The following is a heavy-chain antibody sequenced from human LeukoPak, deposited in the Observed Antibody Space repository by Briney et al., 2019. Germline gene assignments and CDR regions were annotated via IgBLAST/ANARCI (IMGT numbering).Heavy chain of an antibody. CDR2: ISSSSGAI. CDR1: GFTFITYN. Sequence: GGSLRLTCAASGFTFITYNMNWVRQTPSKGLEWISYISSSSGAIYYADSVKGRFTISRDNAKNSLYLQMNSLRDEDTAVYYCARDPPAPFVYGGTYPPDAFDIWGQGAMVTVSS. D-gene: IGHD1-26*01. CDR3: ARDPPAPFVYGGTYPPDAFDI. J-gene: IGHJ3*02. V-gene: IGHV3-48*02.